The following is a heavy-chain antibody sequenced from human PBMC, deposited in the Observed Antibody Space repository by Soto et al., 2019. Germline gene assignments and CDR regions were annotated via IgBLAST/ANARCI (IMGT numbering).Heavy chain of an antibody. CDR2: INAGNGNT. CDR1: GYTLTRYA. V-gene: IGHV1-3*01. CDR3: ARGGEPIDS. Sequence: ASGRASSRASGYTLTRYAMVWVRQAPGQRLEWMGWINAGNGNTKYSQKFQGRVTITRDTSASTAYMELSSLRSEDAAVYYCARGGEPIDSWGQGTQVTVSS. D-gene: IGHD2-21*01. J-gene: IGHJ4*02.